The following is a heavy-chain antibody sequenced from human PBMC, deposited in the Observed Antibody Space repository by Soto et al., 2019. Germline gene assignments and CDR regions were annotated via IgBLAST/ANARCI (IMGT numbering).Heavy chain of an antibody. CDR3: AREHCSGGSCAGQGYWFDP. Sequence: SVKVSCKASGGTFSSYAISWVRQAPGQGLEWMGGIIPIFGTANYAQKFQGRVTITADESTSTAYMELSSLRSEDTAVYYCAREHCSGGSCAGQGYWFDPWGQGTLVTVSS. D-gene: IGHD2-15*01. J-gene: IGHJ5*02. V-gene: IGHV1-69*13. CDR2: IIPIFGTA. CDR1: GGTFSSYA.